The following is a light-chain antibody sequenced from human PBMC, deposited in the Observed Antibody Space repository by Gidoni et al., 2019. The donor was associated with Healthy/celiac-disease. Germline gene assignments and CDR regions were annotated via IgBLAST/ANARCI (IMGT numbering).Light chain of an antibody. CDR3: QQSYSTPL. J-gene: IGKJ5*01. V-gene: IGKV1-39*01. Sequence: DIQMTQSPSSLSASVGDRVTITCRASQSISSYLNWYQQKPGKAPKLLIYAASSLQSGVPSRFSGSGSGTDFTLTIISLQPEDFATYYCQQSYSTPLFXQXTRLEIK. CDR1: QSISSY. CDR2: AAS.